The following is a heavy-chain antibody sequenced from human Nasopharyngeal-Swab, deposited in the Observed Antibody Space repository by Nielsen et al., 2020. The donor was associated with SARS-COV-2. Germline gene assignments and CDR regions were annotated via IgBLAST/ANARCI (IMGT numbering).Heavy chain of an antibody. CDR2: MNPNSGNT. D-gene: IGHD4-17*01. CDR1: GYTFTSYD. CDR3: ARGGYGDYLGYYYYMDV. J-gene: IGHJ6*03. V-gene: IGHV1-8*01. Sequence: ASVKVSCKASGYTFTSYDINWVRQATGQGLEWMGWMNPNSGNTGYAQKFQGRVTMTRNTSISTAHMELSSLRSEDTAVYYCARGGYGDYLGYYYYMDVWGKGTTVTVSS.